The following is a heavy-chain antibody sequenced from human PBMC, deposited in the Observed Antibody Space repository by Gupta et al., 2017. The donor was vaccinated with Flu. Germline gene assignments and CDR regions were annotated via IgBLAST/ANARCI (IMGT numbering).Heavy chain of an antibody. Sequence: SYTMSWVRRAPGKGLEWVSGIYPDGRETFYPPSVKGRFTISKDTSVNTLYLQMNNLRAEDTAVYYCAKDLIPDGVWNFDFWGQGTLVTVSS. J-gene: IGHJ4*02. CDR2: IYPDGRET. V-gene: IGHV3-23*01. CDR1: SYT. D-gene: IGHD1-1*01. CDR3: AKDLIPDGVWNFDF.